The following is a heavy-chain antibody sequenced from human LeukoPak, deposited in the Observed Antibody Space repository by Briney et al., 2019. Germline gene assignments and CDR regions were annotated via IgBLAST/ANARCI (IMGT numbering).Heavy chain of an antibody. V-gene: IGHV3-30*04. CDR1: GFTFSSYA. CDR3: VREDGYYFDY. CDR2: ISYDGSIK. Sequence: GGSLRLSCAASGFTFSSYAMHWVRQAPGKGLEWVAVISYDGSIKYYADSVKGRFTISRDSSKNTLYLQMSSVRAEDTAVYYCVREDGYYFDYWGQGTLVTVSS. D-gene: IGHD3-10*01. J-gene: IGHJ4*02.